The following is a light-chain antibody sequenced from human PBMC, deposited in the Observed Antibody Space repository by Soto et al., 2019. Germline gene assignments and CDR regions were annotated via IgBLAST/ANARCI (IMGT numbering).Light chain of an antibody. CDR3: QKYNSVLT. J-gene: IGKJ4*01. CDR2: GTS. V-gene: IGKV1-27*01. Sequence: DIQMTQSPSSLSASVGDTVSITCRASQSIGNYLAWYQQKPGKAPKLLISGTSTLQSGVPPRFSGSGSGTDFTLTISSLQPEDVATYYCQKYNSVLTFGGGTKVEIK. CDR1: QSIGNY.